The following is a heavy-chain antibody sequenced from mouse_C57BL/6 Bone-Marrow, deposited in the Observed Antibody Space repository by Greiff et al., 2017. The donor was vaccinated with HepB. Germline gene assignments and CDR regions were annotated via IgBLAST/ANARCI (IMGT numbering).Heavy chain of an antibody. CDR3: ASPIYYYGSSYLYYYAMDY. CDR1: GYTFTGYW. CDR2: ILPGSGST. D-gene: IGHD1-1*01. V-gene: IGHV1-9*01. J-gene: IGHJ4*01. Sequence: VQLQESGAELMKPGASVKLSCKATGYTFTGYWIEWVKQRPGHGLEWIGEILPGSGSTNYNEKFKGKATFTADTSSNTAYMQLSSLTTEDSAIYYCASPIYYYGSSYLYYYAMDYWGQGTSVTVSS.